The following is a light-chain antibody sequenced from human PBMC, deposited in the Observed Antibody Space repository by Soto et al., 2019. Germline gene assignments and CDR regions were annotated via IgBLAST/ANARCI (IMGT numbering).Light chain of an antibody. CDR1: QSVFYSSNNKNY. Sequence: DIVMTQSPDSLAVSLGESAAINCKSSQSVFYSSNNKNYLAWYQQKPGHAPELLISWASTRESGVPARFSGSGSATDFTLTISSLQAEDVAVYYCQQFYSSPYTFGQGTRLEIK. V-gene: IGKV4-1*01. CDR3: QQFYSSPYT. CDR2: WAS. J-gene: IGKJ2*01.